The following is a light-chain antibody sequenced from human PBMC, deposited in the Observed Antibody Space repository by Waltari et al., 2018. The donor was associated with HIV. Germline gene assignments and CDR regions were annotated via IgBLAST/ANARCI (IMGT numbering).Light chain of an antibody. V-gene: IGKV3-15*01. CDR2: DAS. J-gene: IGKJ3*01. CDR1: QSVSNN. Sequence: EIVMTQSPATLSVSPGGRATLSCRVSQSVSNNLAWYQQKPGQPPSLLIPDASIRATGLPARFTGRGSGTEFTLTLSNVQSEDFAVYYCQQYNSWPPSFGPGTKVDIK. CDR3: QQYNSWPPS.